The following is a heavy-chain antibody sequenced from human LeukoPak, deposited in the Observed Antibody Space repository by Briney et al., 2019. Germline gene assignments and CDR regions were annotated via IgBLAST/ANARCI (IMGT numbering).Heavy chain of an antibody. J-gene: IGHJ4*02. Sequence: SETLSLTCTVSGGSLSSGSYYWSWIRQPAGTGLEWIGRIYTSGSTNYNPSLKSRVTISVDTSKNQFSLKLSSVTAADTAVYYCARGVVPAAPFSYWGQGTLVTVSS. CDR2: IYTSGST. CDR3: ARGVVPAAPFSY. D-gene: IGHD2-2*01. V-gene: IGHV4-61*02. CDR1: GGSLSSGSYY.